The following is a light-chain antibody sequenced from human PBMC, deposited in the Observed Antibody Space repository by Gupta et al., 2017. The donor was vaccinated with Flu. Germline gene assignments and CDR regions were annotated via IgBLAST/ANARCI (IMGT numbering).Light chain of an antibody. V-gene: IGKV1-39*01. CDR2: SAS. Sequence: DLQMTQSPSSLSASVGDTVTITCRASQYISRNLNWYQHMPGKAPKVLISSASTLQNGVPSRFSGSGSGTDFTRTISKLQTEDFATYYCQQTDGTSITFGHGTRL. CDR3: QQTDGTSIT. J-gene: IGKJ5*01. CDR1: QYISRN.